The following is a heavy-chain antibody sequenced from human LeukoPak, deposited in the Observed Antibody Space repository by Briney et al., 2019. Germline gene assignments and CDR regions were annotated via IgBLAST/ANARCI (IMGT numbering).Heavy chain of an antibody. CDR3: ARKYGSGSSKTYNWFDP. Sequence: ASVKVSCKASGYTFTGYYMHWVRQAPGQGLEWMGWINPNSGGTNYAQKFQGRVTMTRDMSTSTVYMELSSLRSEDTAVYYCARKYGSGSSKTYNWFDPWGQGTLVTVSS. D-gene: IGHD3-10*01. CDR2: INPNSGGT. CDR1: GYTFTGYY. J-gene: IGHJ5*02. V-gene: IGHV1-2*02.